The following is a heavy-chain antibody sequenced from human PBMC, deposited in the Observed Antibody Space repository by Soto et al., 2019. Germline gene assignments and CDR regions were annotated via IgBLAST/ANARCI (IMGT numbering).Heavy chain of an antibody. D-gene: IGHD1-1*01. Sequence: GGSLRLSCATSVCTLSVNAMSWVRHSPGKWLEWVSSISGSGTSTSYADSVKGRFTISRDSSKNTLYLQMNSLRVEDTAIYYCAKLRWKWATDNFQCWGQGTLVRVS. CDR2: ISGSGTST. CDR1: VCTLSVNA. V-gene: IGHV3-23*01. CDR3: AKLRWKWATDNFQC. J-gene: IGHJ4*02.